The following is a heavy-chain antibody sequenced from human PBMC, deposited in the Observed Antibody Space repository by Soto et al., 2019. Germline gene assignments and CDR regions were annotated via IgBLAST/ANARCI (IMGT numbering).Heavy chain of an antibody. Sequence: QVQLVQSGAEVKKPGASVKVSCKASGYTFTSYAMHWVRQAPGQRLEWMGWINAGNDNTKYSQKFQGRVTITRHTSASTAYMELSSLRSEDTAVDYCARGGSLYWYFDLWGRGTLVTVSS. D-gene: IGHD1-26*01. CDR3: ARGGSLYWYFDL. CDR2: INAGNDNT. V-gene: IGHV1-3*01. CDR1: GYTFTSYA. J-gene: IGHJ2*01.